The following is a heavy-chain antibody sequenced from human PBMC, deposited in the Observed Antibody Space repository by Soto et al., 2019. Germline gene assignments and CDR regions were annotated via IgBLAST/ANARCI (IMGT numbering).Heavy chain of an antibody. CDR3: AREERRSGYSSEIDAFDV. CDR1: GFTFSDHY. V-gene: IGHV3-72*01. Sequence: GGSLRLSCAASGFTFSDHYMDWVRQAPGKGLEWVGRTRNKANSYTTEYAASVKGRFIISRDDSSYSLYLQMNSLKTEDTAVYYCAREERRSGYSSEIDAFDVWGQGTMVTVSS. D-gene: IGHD6-19*01. CDR2: TRNKANSYTT. J-gene: IGHJ3*01.